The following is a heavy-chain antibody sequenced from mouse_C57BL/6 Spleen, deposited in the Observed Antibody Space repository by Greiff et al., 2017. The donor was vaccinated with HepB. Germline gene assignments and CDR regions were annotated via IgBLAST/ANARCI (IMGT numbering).Heavy chain of an antibody. CDR1: GFTFSDYG. CDR3: ARGLRSYAMDY. CDR2: ISSGSSTI. D-gene: IGHD2-2*01. J-gene: IGHJ4*01. V-gene: IGHV5-17*01. Sequence: EVMLVESGGGLVKPGGSLKLSCAASGFTFSDYGMHWVRQAPEKGLEWVAYISSGSSTIYYADTVKGRFTISRDNAKNTLFLQMTSLRSEDTAMYYCARGLRSYAMDYWGQGTSVTVSS.